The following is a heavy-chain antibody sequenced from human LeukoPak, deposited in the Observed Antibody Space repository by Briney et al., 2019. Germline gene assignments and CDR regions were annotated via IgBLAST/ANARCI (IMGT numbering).Heavy chain of an antibody. Sequence: ASVTVSFKASGYTFTVYYMHWVRQAPGQGLEWLGWINPNSGGTKYAQKFQGRVTMTRDTSIRTAYMELSGLRSDDTAVYYCARDHGDYVQYNWFDPWGQGTLVTVSS. V-gene: IGHV1-2*02. CDR2: INPNSGGT. CDR3: ARDHGDYVQYNWFDP. D-gene: IGHD4-17*01. J-gene: IGHJ5*02. CDR1: GYTFTVYY.